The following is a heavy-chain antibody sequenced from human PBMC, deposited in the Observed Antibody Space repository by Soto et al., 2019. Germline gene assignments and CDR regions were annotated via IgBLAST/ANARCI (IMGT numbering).Heavy chain of an antibody. V-gene: IGHV4-30-4*02. D-gene: IGHD3-3*01. CDR1: GGSISSGDYY. J-gene: IGHJ4*02. Sequence: PSETLSLTCTVSGGSISSGDYYWSWIRQPPGKGLEWIGYIYYSGSTYYNPSLKSRVTISVDTSKNQFSLKLSSVTAADTAVYYCACTTIFGVVTTHAYWGQGTLVTVSS. CDR2: IYYSGST. CDR3: ACTTIFGVVTTHAY.